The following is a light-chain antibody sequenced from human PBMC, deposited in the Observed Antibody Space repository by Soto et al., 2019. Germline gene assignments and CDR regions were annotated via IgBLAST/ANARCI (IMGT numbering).Light chain of an antibody. J-gene: IGKJ4*01. CDR3: QQLDRYPFT. Sequence: DIQLTQSPSFLSASVGDRVTITCRASLDIRGYLAWYQHKPGKVPRLLIYSASTLQGGVPSRFSASGSATEFTLTIGSLQPEDLASYYCQQLDRYPFTFGGGTKVEIK. V-gene: IGKV1-9*01. CDR2: SAS. CDR1: LDIRGY.